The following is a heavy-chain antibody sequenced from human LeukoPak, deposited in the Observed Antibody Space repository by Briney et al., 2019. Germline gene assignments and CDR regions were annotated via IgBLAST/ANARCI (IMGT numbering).Heavy chain of an antibody. J-gene: IGHJ3*02. V-gene: IGHV1-69*13. CDR3: ARDSPRIMITFGGVIREGAFDI. CDR2: IIPIFGTA. Sequence: ASVKVSCKASGGTFSSYAISWVRQAPGQGLEWMGGIIPIFGTANYAQKFQGRVTITADESTSTAYMELSSLRSEDTAVYYCARDSPRIMITFGGVIREGAFDIWGQGTMVTVSS. D-gene: IGHD3-16*02. CDR1: GGTFSSYA.